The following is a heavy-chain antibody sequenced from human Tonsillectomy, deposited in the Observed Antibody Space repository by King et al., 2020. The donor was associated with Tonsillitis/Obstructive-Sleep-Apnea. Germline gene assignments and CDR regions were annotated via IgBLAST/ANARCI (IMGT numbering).Heavy chain of an antibody. CDR1: GGSFSGYY. D-gene: IGHD3-16*01. CDR2: INHSGSN. V-gene: IGHV4-34*01. Sequence: VQLQQWGAGLLKPSETLSLTCAVYGGSFSGYYWSWIRQPPGKGLEWIGEINHSGSNNYNPSLKSRVTISVDTSKNQFSLKLSSVTAADTAVYYCARGRGRAVPIDYWGQGTLVTVSS. J-gene: IGHJ4*02. CDR3: ARGRGRAVPIDY.